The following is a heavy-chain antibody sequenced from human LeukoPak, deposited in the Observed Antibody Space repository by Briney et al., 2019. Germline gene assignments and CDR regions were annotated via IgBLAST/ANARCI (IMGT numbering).Heavy chain of an antibody. D-gene: IGHD2/OR15-2a*01. J-gene: IGHJ4*02. CDR1: GFSLSTSGVG. Sequence: SGPTLVKPTQTLTLTCTFSGFSLSTSGVGVAWIHQPPGKALQWLALIYWNVDKRYSPSLRSRLTIPNHASKNQVVLTMTNVDPADTGTYYCGHIFNSSPYSWGQGTLVTVSS. CDR3: GHIFNSSPYS. CDR2: IYWNVDK. V-gene: IGHV2-5*01.